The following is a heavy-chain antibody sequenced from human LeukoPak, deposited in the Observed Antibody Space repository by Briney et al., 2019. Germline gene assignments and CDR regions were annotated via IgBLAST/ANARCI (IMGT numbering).Heavy chain of an antibody. CDR2: ISYNGDNK. V-gene: IGHV3-30*18. CDR3: AKRDGYNSNYFDY. CDR1: GFSFSTYG. D-gene: IGHD5-24*01. Sequence: PGGSLRLSCVASGFSFSTYGLHWVRQAPGKGLEWVAVISYNGDNKHYAESVKGRFTISRDNSKNTLYLQMNSLRAEDTAVYYCAKRDGYNSNYFDYWGQGTLVTVSS. J-gene: IGHJ4*02.